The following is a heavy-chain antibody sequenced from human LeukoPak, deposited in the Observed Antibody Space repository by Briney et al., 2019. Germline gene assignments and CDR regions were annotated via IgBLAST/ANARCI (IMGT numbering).Heavy chain of an antibody. CDR1: GFTFSSYG. CDR3: AKANSPNGYSSSWYSGEYYYYYYMDV. J-gene: IGHJ6*03. V-gene: IGHV3-30*18. D-gene: IGHD6-13*01. CDR2: ISYDGSNK. Sequence: PGGSLRLSCAASGFTFSSYGMHWVRQAPGKGLEWVAAISYDGSNKYYADSVKGRFTISRDNSKNTLYLQMNSLRAEDTAVYYCAKANSPNGYSSSWYSGEYYYYYYMDVWGKGTTVTVSS.